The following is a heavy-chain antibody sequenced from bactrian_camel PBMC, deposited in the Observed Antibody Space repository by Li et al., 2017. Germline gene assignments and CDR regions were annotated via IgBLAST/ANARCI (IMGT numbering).Heavy chain of an antibody. V-gene: IGHV3S55*01. CDR1: GYAYDSFC. CDR3: AAEASVVCYTMPPYEYTY. CDR2: IDTLGAT. Sequence: GGGSVQAGGSLRLSCVVSGYAYDSFCMGWFRQAPGKERETVAAIDTLGATNYAESVKGRFTLSRDNAKTTLYLQMNTLKPEDTAAYYCAAEASVVCYTMPPYEYTYRGQGTQVTVS. D-gene: IGHD2*01. J-gene: IGHJ4*01.